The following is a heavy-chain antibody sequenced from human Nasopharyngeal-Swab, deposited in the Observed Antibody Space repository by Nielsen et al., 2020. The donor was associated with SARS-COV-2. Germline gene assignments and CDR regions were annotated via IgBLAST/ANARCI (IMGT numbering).Heavy chain of an antibody. CDR1: GYTFNNYG. Sequence: VSVKVSCKTSGYTFNNYGLSWVRQAPGQGLEWMGWISPYYGYTKYAQKVQGRVTLTTDTSTSTAYMELRSLRSDDTAIYYCAKEGEPRRSYYTFEHWGQGTLATVSS. D-gene: IGHD3-10*01. J-gene: IGHJ4*02. CDR3: AKEGEPRRSYYTFEH. CDR2: ISPYYGYT. V-gene: IGHV1-18*01.